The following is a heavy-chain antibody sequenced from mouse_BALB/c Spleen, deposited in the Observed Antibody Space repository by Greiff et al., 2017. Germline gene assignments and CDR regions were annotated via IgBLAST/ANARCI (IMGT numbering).Heavy chain of an antibody. D-gene: IGHD1-1*01. CDR2: ISSGGSYT. V-gene: IGHV5-6*01. Sequence: EVKLMESGGDLVKPGGSLKLSCAASGFTFSSYGMSWVRQTPDKRLEWVATISSGGSYTYYPDSVKGRFTISRDNAKNTLYLQMSSLKSEDTATYYCARDYGSSYWYFDVWGAGTTVTVSS. J-gene: IGHJ1*01. CDR1: GFTFSSYG. CDR3: ARDYGSSYWYFDV.